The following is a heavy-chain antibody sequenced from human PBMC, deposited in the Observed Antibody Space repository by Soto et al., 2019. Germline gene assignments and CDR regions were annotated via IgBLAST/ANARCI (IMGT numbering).Heavy chain of an antibody. CDR2: ISYDGSNK. Sequence: QVQLVESGGGVVQPGRSLRLSCAASGLTFSSYAMHWVRQAPGKGLEWVAVISYDGSNKYYADSVKGRFTISRDNSKNTLYLQMNSLRAEDTAVYYCARDPDYDFWGHFDYWGQGTLVTVSS. CDR3: ARDPDYDFWGHFDY. V-gene: IGHV3-30-3*01. D-gene: IGHD3-3*01. CDR1: GLTFSSYA. J-gene: IGHJ4*02.